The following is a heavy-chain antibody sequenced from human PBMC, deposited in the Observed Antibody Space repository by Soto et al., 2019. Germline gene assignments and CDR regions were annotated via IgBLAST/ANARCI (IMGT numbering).Heavy chain of an antibody. D-gene: IGHD3-3*01. J-gene: IGHJ6*02. CDR1: GGSISSSSYY. CDR3: RIWSGAIYGMDV. CDR2: IYYSGST. V-gene: IGHV4-39*01. Sequence: PSETLSLTCTVSGGSISSSSYYWGWIRQPPGKGLEWIGSIYYSGSTYYNPSLKSRVTISVDTSKNQFSLKLSSVTAADTAVYYCRIWSGAIYGMDVWGQGTTVTVS.